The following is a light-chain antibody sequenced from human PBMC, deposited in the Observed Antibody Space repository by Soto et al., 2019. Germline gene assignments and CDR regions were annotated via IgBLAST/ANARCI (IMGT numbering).Light chain of an antibody. CDR1: QSVLSSSNNKNY. CDR3: QQYYSTQYT. Sequence: DIVMTQSPDSLAVSLGEGATINCKSSQSVLSSSNNKNYLAWYQQKTGQPPKVLIYWASTRESGVPDLFSGSGSGTDFTLTISSLQAEDVAVYYCQQYYSTQYTFGQGTKLEIK. V-gene: IGKV4-1*01. J-gene: IGKJ2*01. CDR2: WAS.